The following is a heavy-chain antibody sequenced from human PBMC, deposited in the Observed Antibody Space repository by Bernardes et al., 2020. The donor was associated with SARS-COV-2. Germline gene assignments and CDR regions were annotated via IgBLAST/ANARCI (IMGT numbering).Heavy chain of an antibody. V-gene: IGHV1-2*04. J-gene: IGHJ6*02. Sequence: ASVKVSCKASGYTFTGYYMHWVRQAPGQGLEWMGWINPNSGGTNYAQKFQGWVTMTRDTSISTAYMGLSRLRSDDTAVYYCARDHYYDSSGSPLYGMDVWGQGTTVTVSS. D-gene: IGHD3-22*01. CDR3: ARDHYYDSSGSPLYGMDV. CDR2: INPNSGGT. CDR1: GYTFTGYY.